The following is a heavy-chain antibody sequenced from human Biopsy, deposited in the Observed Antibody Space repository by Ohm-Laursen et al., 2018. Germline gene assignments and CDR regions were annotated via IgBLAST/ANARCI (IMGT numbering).Heavy chain of an antibody. V-gene: IGHV3-23*01. Sequence: SLRLSCSASGFTFNDFAMTWVRQAPGKGLEWVSAIGGSGGTTYYAGSVKGRFTISRDNSKSTLYLQMNSLTAEDTAVYYCAKTFHGSSFLYDYWGQGTLVTVSS. CDR3: AKTFHGSSFLYDY. D-gene: IGHD2-15*01. J-gene: IGHJ4*02. CDR1: GFTFNDFA. CDR2: IGGSGGTT.